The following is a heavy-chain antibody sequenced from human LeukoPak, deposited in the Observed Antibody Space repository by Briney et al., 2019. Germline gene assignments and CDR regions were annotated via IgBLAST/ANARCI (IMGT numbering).Heavy chain of an antibody. J-gene: IGHJ4*02. CDR2: ISWSSGSI. CDR3: AKSDSSSWEYYFDY. CDR1: GFTFDDYA. V-gene: IGHV3-9*01. D-gene: IGHD6-13*01. Sequence: QSGGSLRLSCAASGFTFDDYAMHWVRQAPGKGLEWVSGISWSSGSIGYADSVKGRFTISRDNAKNSLYLQMNNLRAEDTALYYCAKSDSSSWEYYFDYWGQGTLVTVSS.